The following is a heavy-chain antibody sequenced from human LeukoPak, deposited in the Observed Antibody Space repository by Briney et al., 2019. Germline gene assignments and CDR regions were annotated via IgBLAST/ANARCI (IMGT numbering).Heavy chain of an antibody. Sequence: GGSLRLSCAASGFTFSSYAMSWVRQAPGKGLEWVSTISGSGSTTYYADSVKGRFTISRDNSKNTLYLQMNSLRAEDTAVYYCAKGRGYSYGVEHWGQGTLVTVSS. D-gene: IGHD5-18*01. CDR2: ISGSGSTT. J-gene: IGHJ4*02. V-gene: IGHV3-23*01. CDR3: AKGRGYSYGVEH. CDR1: GFTFSSYA.